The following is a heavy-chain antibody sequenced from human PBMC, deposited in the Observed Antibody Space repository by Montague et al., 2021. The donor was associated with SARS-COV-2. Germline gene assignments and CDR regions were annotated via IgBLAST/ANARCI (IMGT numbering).Heavy chain of an antibody. V-gene: IGHV4-39*01. CDR2: IYYSGST. CDR1: GGSISSSTYY. CDR3: ARHVWGWLRLLRPFDY. D-gene: IGHD5-12*01. J-gene: IGHJ4*02. Sequence: SETLSLTCTVSGGSISSSTYYWGWIRQPPGKGLEWIGSIYYSGSTYYNPSLKSRVTISVDTSKNQSSLKLSSVTAADTAVYYCARHVWGWLRLLRPFDYWGQGTLVTVSS.